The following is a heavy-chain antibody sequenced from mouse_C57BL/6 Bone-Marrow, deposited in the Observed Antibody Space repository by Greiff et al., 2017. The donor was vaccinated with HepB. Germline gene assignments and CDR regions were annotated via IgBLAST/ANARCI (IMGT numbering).Heavy chain of an antibody. V-gene: IGHV1-85*01. J-gene: IGHJ3*01. CDR3: ARRGQLSRPFAY. Sequence: QVQLQQSGPELVKPGASVKLSCKASGYTFTGYDMNWVKQRPGQGLEWIGWIYPGGGSTQYNEKFKGKATLTVVTSSSTAYMELHSLTSEDSAVYFCARRGQLSRPFAYWGQGTLVTVSA. CDR2: IYPGGGST. CDR1: GYTFTGYD. D-gene: IGHD3-2*02.